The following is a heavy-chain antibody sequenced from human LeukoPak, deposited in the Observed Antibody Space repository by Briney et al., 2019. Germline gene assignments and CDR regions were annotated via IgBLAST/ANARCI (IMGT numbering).Heavy chain of an antibody. J-gene: IGHJ6*02. CDR3: ARDLAYCGGDCYPLYYYYGMDV. V-gene: IGHV3-7*01. D-gene: IGHD2-21*02. CDR2: IKQDGSER. CDR1: GFTVSSNY. Sequence: GGSLRLSCAASGFTVSSNYMSWVRQAPGKGLEWVANIKQDGSERYYVDSVKGRFTISRDNAKNSLYLQMNSLRAEDTAVYYCARDLAYCGGDCYPLYYYYGMDVWGQGTTVTVSS.